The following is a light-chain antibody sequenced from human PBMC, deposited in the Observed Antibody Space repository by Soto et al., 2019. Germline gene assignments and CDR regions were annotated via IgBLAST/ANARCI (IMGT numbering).Light chain of an antibody. CDR3: MQSLQTWT. Sequence: DAVMTQSPLSLPVTPGEPASISCRSSQSLLVSDRHNFLDRCLQKPGQSPQLRISLGSNRISGVPDRCSASGSVTDFTLKISRVEAEDVGVYYCMQSLQTWTFGQGTKVDIK. V-gene: IGKV2-28*01. J-gene: IGKJ1*01. CDR1: QSLLVSDRHNF. CDR2: LGS.